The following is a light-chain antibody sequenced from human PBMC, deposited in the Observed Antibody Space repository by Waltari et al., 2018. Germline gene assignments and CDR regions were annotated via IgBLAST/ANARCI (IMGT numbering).Light chain of an antibody. CDR2: DTS. J-gene: IGKJ4*01. CDR3: QYRTNWPLT. Sequence: EIVLTQSPGTLSLSPGERATLSCRNSQSVTSYLAWYQQKPGQPPRLLIYDTSNRATGIPSRFTGSGSGTDFTLTISSLEPEDFAVYYCQYRTNWPLTFGGGTKVEMK. CDR1: QSVTSY. V-gene: IGKV3-11*01.